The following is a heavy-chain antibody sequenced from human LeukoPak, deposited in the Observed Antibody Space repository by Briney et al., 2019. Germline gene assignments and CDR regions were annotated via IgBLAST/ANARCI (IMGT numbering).Heavy chain of an antibody. CDR1: GGSISSSSYY. CDR2: IYYSGST. Sequence: SETLSLTCTVSGGSISSSSYYWGWIRQPPGKGLEWIGSIYYSGSTYYNPSLKSRVTISVDTSKNQFSLKLSSVTAADTAVYYCARSRGRQWLAIFDYWGQGTLVTVSS. V-gene: IGHV4-39*01. D-gene: IGHD6-19*01. CDR3: ARSRGRQWLAIFDY. J-gene: IGHJ4*02.